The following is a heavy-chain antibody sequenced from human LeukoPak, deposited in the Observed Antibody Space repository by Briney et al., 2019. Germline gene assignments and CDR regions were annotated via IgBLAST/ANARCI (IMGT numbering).Heavy chain of an antibody. V-gene: IGHV1-46*01. J-gene: IGHJ5*02. CDR2: INPSGGST. Sequence: ASVKVSCKASGYTFTSYYMHWVRQAPGQGLEWMGIINPSGGSTSYAQKFQGRVTVTRDTSTSTVYMELSSLRSEDTAVYYCARAYYYDSSGYYYGFDPWGQGTLVTVSS. CDR3: ARAYYYDSSGYYYGFDP. D-gene: IGHD3-22*01. CDR1: GYTFTSYY.